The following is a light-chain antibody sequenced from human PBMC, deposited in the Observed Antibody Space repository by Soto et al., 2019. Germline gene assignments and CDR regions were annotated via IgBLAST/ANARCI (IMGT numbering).Light chain of an antibody. V-gene: IGKV3-20*01. J-gene: IGKJ1*01. CDR3: QQYGSSPRT. CDR1: QSVGSK. Sequence: TVMTQSPATLSVSPWERATLSCRASQSVGSKVAWYQQKPGQAPSLLIYGASSRATGIPDRFSGSGSGTDFTLTISRLEPEDFAVYYCQQYGSSPRTFGQGTKVDIK. CDR2: GAS.